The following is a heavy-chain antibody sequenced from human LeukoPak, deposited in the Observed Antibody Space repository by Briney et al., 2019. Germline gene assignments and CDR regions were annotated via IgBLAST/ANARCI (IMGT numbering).Heavy chain of an antibody. Sequence: SVKVSCKASGGTFSSYAISWVRQAPGQGLEWMGGIIPIFGTANYAQKFQGRVTITADESTSTAYMELSSLRSEDTAVYYCARDKYCSSTSCPHYFYYMDVWGKGTTVTVSS. CDR2: IIPIFGTA. D-gene: IGHD2-2*01. V-gene: IGHV1-69*13. CDR3: ARDKYCSSTSCPHYFYYMDV. J-gene: IGHJ6*03. CDR1: GGTFSSYA.